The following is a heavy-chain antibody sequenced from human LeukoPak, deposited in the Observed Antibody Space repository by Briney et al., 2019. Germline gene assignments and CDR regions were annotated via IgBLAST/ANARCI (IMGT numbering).Heavy chain of an antibody. J-gene: IGHJ6*03. Sequence: PGGSLRLSCAASGFTFSNYWMSSVRQAPGKGLEWVATIKPDGSEKFYVDSVKGRFTISRDNAKKSLYLQMNSLRAEDTAVYYCARPGLPFYYYYMDVWGKGTTVIVSS. CDR2: IKPDGSEK. CDR1: GFTFSNYW. D-gene: IGHD4-11*01. CDR3: ARPGLPFYYYYMDV. V-gene: IGHV3-7*01.